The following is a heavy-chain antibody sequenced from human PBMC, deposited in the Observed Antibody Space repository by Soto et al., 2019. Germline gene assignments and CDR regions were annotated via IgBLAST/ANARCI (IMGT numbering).Heavy chain of an antibody. Sequence: EVQLVESGGGLIQPGGSLRLSCAACGFTVSSSNMNWVRQTPGKGLEGVSVIYSGGSTYFADSVKGRFTIYRDNSKNTLYLQMNSLRAEDTAVYYCARVSPTATPDTYSYSGLDVWGQGTTVTVSS. CDR3: ARVSPTATPDTYSYSGLDV. J-gene: IGHJ6*02. D-gene: IGHD5-18*01. V-gene: IGHV3-53*01. CDR2: IYSGGST. CDR1: GFTVSSSN.